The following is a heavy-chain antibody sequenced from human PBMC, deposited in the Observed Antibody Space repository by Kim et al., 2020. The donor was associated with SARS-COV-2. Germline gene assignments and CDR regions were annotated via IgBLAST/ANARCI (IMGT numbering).Heavy chain of an antibody. D-gene: IGHD6-13*01. CDR1: GFTFSSYE. CDR2: ISSSGSTI. J-gene: IGHJ4*02. CDR3: VRDDSSWSDY. V-gene: IGHV3-48*03. Sequence: GGSLRLSCAASGFTFSSYEMNWVRQAPGKGLEWVSYISSSGSTIYYADSVKGRFTISRDNAKNSLYLQMNSLRAEDTAVYYCVRDDSSWSDYWGQGTLVTVSS.